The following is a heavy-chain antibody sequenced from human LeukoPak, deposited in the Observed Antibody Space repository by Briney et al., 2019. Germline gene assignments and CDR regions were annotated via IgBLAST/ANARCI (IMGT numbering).Heavy chain of an antibody. J-gene: IGHJ4*02. CDR2: INHSGNT. CDR1: GGSFSGYY. Sequence: SETLSLTCAVYGGSFSGYYWTWIRQPPGKGLEWIGEINHSGNTNYNPSLKSRVTVSMDTSKNQFSLKLSSVTAADTAVYYCAITSGYWGQGTLVTVSS. CDR3: AITSGY. V-gene: IGHV4-34*01.